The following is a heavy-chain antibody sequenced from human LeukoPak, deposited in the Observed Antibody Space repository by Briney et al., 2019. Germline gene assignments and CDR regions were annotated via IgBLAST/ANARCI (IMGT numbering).Heavy chain of an antibody. CDR1: GFPFIEYI. J-gene: IGHJ4*02. CDR2: IGIDSGNT. D-gene: IGHD1-1*01. V-gene: IGHV3-11*06. CDR3: ARDHNYSFDN. Sequence: GGSLTLSCTASGFPFIEYIMNWLRQAPAKGLEWISYIGIDSGNTKYAGSVRGRFTISTDKAKNSLYLQRNSLRVEDTAVYYCARDHNYSFDNWGQGTLVSVAS.